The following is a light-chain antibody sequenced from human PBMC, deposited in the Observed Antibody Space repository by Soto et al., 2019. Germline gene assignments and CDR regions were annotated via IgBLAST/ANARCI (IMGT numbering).Light chain of an antibody. CDR1: QSISSTY. V-gene: IGKV3-20*01. Sequence: EIVLTHSPGTLSLSPWEIATLSCRASQSISSTYLTWYHQKPGQAPRLLIYGASSRATVIPDRFSGTGSETDFTLTISRLEPEDFAVYYCQQYDNSPITFGQGTRLEIK. CDR2: GAS. J-gene: IGKJ5*01. CDR3: QQYDNSPIT.